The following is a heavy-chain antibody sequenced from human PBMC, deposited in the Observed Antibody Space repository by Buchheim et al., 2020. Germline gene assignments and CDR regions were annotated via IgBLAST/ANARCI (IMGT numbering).Heavy chain of an antibody. CDR2: IHQDGGEK. D-gene: IGHD2-15*01. CDR1: GYTFSRYW. J-gene: IGHJ6*02. CDR3: VRESQVVAPGSGRLTYYGMDV. Sequence: EVQLVESGGDLVQPGGSLRLSCGASGYTFSRYWMSWVRQAPGKGLEWVANIHQDGGEKYYVDSLKGRFTISRDNAKSSLFLQMNSLRVEDTAVYYCVRESQVVAPGSGRLTYYGMDVWGQGT. V-gene: IGHV3-7*01.